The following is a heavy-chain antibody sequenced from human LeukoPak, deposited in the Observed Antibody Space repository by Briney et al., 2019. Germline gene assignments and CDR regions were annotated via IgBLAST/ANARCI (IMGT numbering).Heavy chain of an antibody. CDR1: GFTFSTYA. Sequence: GGSLRLSCAASGFTFSTYAMHWVRQAPGKGLEWVAVISYDGSNKYYADSVKGRFTISRDNSKSTLYLQMNSLRAEDTAVYYCARDRGVAARSYFFDYWGQGTLVTVSS. CDR3: ARDRGVAARSYFFDY. D-gene: IGHD2-15*01. J-gene: IGHJ4*02. V-gene: IGHV3-30-3*01. CDR2: ISYDGSNK.